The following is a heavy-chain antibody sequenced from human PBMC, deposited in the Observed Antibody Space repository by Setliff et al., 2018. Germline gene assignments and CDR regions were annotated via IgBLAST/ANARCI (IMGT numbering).Heavy chain of an antibody. CDR1: GFTFDDYA. D-gene: IGHD3-10*01. CDR2: ISWDGGST. J-gene: IGHJ6*02. V-gene: IGHV3-43D*03. CDR3: ARAIKEAHYYYGSGSIDYYGMDV. Sequence: GGSLRLSCAASGFTFDDYAMHWVRQAPGKGLEWVSLISWDGGSTYYADSVKGRFTISRDNSKNTLYLQMNSLRSEDTAVYYCARAIKEAHYYYGSGSIDYYGMDVWGQGTTVTVSS.